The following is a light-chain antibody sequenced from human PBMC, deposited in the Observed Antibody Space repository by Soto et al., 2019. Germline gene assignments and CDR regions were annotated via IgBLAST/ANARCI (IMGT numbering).Light chain of an antibody. CDR1: QSVSSSY. CDR2: GAS. V-gene: IGKV3-20*01. J-gene: IGKJ1*01. Sequence: EIVLTQSPGTLSLSPGERATLSCRASQSVSSSYLAWYQQKPGQAPRLLIYGASSRATGIPDRCSGSGSGTYFTVTISRLETDDFAVYYCQEYCSAPPCTFGQGTKVEIK. CDR3: QEYCSAPPCT.